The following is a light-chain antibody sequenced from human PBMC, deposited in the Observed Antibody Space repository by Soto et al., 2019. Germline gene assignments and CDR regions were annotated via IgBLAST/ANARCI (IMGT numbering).Light chain of an antibody. CDR3: CSYAGSSTWV. J-gene: IGLJ1*01. CDR1: SSDVGSYNL. CDR2: EDS. V-gene: IGLV2-23*01. Sequence: QSALTQPASVSGSPGQSITISCTGTSSDVGSYNLVSWYQHHPGKAPKLMISEDSKRPSGVSNRFSGSKSGNTASLTISGLQAEDEADYYCCSYAGSSTWVFGTGTKLTVL.